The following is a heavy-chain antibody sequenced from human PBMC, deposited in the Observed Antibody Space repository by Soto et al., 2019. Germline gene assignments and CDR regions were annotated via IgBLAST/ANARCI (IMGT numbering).Heavy chain of an antibody. J-gene: IGHJ4*02. CDR1: GYTFTSYD. V-gene: IGHV1-8*01. D-gene: IGHD3-10*01. CDR2: MNPNSGNT. Sequence: ASVKVSCKASGYTFTSYDINWVRQATGQGLEWMGWMNPNSGNTGYAQKFQGRVTMTRNTSISTAYMELSSLRSEDTAVYYCARGWFPWSMVRGVHRSKPFDYWGQGTLVTVSS. CDR3: ARGWFPWSMVRGVHRSKPFDY.